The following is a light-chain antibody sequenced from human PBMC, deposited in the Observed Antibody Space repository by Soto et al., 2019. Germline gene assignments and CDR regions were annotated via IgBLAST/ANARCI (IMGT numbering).Light chain of an antibody. CDR1: TGAVTSGYY. CDR2: STS. Sequence: QAVVTQEPSLTVSPGGTVTLTCASSTGAVTSGYYPNWFQQKPGQAPRALICSTSNKHSWTPARFSGSLLGGKAALTLSGVQPEDEAEYYCLLYYGGAQVGGGTKLTVL. J-gene: IGLJ2*01. V-gene: IGLV7-43*01. CDR3: LLYYGGAQ.